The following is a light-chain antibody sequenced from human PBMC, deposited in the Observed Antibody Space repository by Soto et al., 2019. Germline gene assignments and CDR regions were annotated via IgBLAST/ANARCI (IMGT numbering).Light chain of an antibody. CDR1: QDISNY. CDR2: GAS. CDR3: QHSDSLPLT. Sequence: DIQMTQSPSSLSASVGDRITITCQASQDISNYLNWYQQKPGKAPKLLIYGASNLETGVPSRFSGSGSGTDFTFTISSLQPEDTATYYCQHSDSLPLTFGGGTEVEVK. J-gene: IGKJ4*01. V-gene: IGKV1-33*01.